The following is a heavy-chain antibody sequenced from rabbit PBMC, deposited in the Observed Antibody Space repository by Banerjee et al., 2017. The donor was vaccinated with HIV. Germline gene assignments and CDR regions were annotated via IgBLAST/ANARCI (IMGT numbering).Heavy chain of an antibody. CDR1: GFSFSRYW. D-gene: IGHD6-1*01. Sequence: QEQLVESGGDLVKPGASLTLTCTASGFSFSRYWMCWVRQAPGKGLEWIACIDGGNGANTYYASWAKGRFTISRTSSTTVTLQMTSLTAADTATYFCARYGGGGNYGYDDLWGPGTLVTVS. J-gene: IGHJ4*01. CDR3: ARYGGGGNYGYDDL. CDR2: IDGGNGANT. V-gene: IGHV1S45*01.